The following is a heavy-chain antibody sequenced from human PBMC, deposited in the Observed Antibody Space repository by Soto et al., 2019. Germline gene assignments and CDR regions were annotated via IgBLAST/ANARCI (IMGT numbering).Heavy chain of an antibody. J-gene: IGHJ4*02. CDR2: IDSDGSST. CDR1: GFTFSSNW. CDR3: ASGASGRGDF. D-gene: IGHD6-19*01. V-gene: IGHV3-74*01. Sequence: EVQLVESGGGLVQPGGSLRLSCAASGFTFSSNWMHWVRQAPEKGLVWVSRIDSDGSSTTYADFVKGRFTISRDNANNTLYLQMNSLRAEDTAVYYCASGASGRGDFWGQGTLVTVSS.